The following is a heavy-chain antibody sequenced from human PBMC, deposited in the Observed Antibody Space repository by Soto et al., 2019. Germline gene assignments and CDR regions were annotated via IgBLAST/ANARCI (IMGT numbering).Heavy chain of an antibody. Sequence: QVQLVESGGGVVQPGRSLRLSCAASGFTFSSYGMHWVRQAPGKGLEWVAVIWYDGSNKYYADSVEGRFTISRDNSKNTLYLQMNSLRAEDTAVYYCARDPYCSGGSCYSVAFDYWGQGTLVTVSS. CDR3: ARDPYCSGGSCYSVAFDY. D-gene: IGHD2-15*01. V-gene: IGHV3-33*01. CDR2: IWYDGSNK. J-gene: IGHJ4*02. CDR1: GFTFSSYG.